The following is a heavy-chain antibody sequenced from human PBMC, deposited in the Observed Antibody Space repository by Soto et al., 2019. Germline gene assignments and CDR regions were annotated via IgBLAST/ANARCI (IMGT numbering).Heavy chain of an antibody. D-gene: IGHD2-15*01. CDR2: IYYSGST. V-gene: IGHV4-30-4*01. J-gene: IGHJ3*02. CDR1: GGSISSGDYY. CDR3: ARDLGYCSGGSCYSYDAFDI. Sequence: SESLSLTCTVSGGSISSGDYYWSWIRQPPGKGLEWIGYIYYSGSTYYNPSLKSRVTISIDTSKNQLSLKLRSVTAADTAVYYSARDLGYCSGGSCYSYDAFDIWGQGTMVTVSS.